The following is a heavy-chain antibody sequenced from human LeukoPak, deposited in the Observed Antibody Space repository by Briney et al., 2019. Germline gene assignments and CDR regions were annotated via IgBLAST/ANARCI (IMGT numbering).Heavy chain of an antibody. CDR2: VCHDGGT. V-gene: IGHV4-31*03. D-gene: IGHD2-15*01. CDR3: AKEGRDSGGYNGWFEP. J-gene: IGHJ5*02. Sequence: SETLSLTCTVSGASITSGAYCWSWIRQHPGKGLEWIGYVCHDGGTSYNPSLKGRVTVTIDTSKNQFSLKLNSVTAADTAVFFCAKEGRDSGGYNGWFEPWAREPWSPSPQ. CDR1: GASITSGAYC.